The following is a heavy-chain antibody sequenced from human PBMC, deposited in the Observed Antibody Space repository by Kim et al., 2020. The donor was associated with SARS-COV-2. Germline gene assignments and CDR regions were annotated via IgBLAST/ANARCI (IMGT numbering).Heavy chain of an antibody. Sequence: SETLSLTCTVSGGSISSYYWSWIRQPPGKGLEWIGDIYYSGSTNYNPSLKSRVTISVDTSKNQFSLKLSSVTAADTAAYYCSRDRQQLIPSYWGMAVWG. J-gene: IGHJ6*02. D-gene: IGHD6-6*01. CDR3: SRDRQQLIPSYWGMAV. CDR2: IYYSGST. CDR1: GGSISSYY. V-gene: IGHV4-59*01.